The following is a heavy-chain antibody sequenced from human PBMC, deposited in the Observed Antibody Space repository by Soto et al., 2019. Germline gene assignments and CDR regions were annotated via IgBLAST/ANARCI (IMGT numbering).Heavy chain of an antibody. V-gene: IGHV4-38-2*01. D-gene: IGHD3-22*01. CDR1: GYSISSGYY. J-gene: IGHJ5*02. Sequence: SETLSLTCAVSGYSISSGYYWGWLRQPPGKGLEWIGSIYHGVSTYYNPSLNSRVTLSIDMTNNHVSLILNSVTAADTAVYYCARVGPWVPYYYDSSPYTFENWFDPWGQGTLV. CDR3: ARVGPWVPYYYDSSPYTFENWFDP. CDR2: IYHGVST.